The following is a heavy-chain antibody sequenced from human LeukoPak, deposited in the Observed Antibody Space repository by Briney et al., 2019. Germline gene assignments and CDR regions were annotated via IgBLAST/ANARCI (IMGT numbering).Heavy chain of an antibody. D-gene: IGHD6-19*01. J-gene: IGHJ4*02. CDR3: ARRRQWLVGGFFDY. CDR2: INHSGST. Sequence: SETLSLTCAVYGGSFSGYYWSWIRQPPGKGLEWTGEINHSGSTNYNPSLKSRVTISVDTSKNQFSLKLSSVTAADTAVYYCARRRQWLVGGFFDYWGQGTLVTVSS. V-gene: IGHV4-34*01. CDR1: GGSFSGYY.